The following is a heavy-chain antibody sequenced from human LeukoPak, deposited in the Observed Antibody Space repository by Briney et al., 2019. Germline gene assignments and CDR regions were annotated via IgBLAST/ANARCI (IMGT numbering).Heavy chain of an antibody. CDR2: ISGSGGST. V-gene: IGHV3-23*01. J-gene: IGHJ3*02. Sequence: GGSLRLSCAASGFTFSSYAMSWVRQAPGKGLEWVSAISGSGGSTYYADSVKGRFTISRDNSKNTLYLQMGSLRAEDMAVYYCARDGGPVFTHAFDIWGQGTMVTVSS. CDR3: ARDGGPVFTHAFDI. D-gene: IGHD3-16*01. CDR1: GFTFSSYA.